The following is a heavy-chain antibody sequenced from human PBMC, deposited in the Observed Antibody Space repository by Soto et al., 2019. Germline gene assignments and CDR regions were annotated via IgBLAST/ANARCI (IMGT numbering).Heavy chain of an antibody. CDR3: MTTPGY. CDR2: IKSDGTSI. D-gene: IGHD4-17*01. J-gene: IGHJ4*02. Sequence: EVQLVESGGGLVQPGGSLRLSCAASGVTFSSYWMDWVRQAPGKGLVWVSRIKSDGTSIRYADSVKGRFIISRDNAKNTLYLQMNSLRAEDTAVYFCMTTPGYWGQGTLVTVSS. CDR1: GVTFSSYW. V-gene: IGHV3-74*01.